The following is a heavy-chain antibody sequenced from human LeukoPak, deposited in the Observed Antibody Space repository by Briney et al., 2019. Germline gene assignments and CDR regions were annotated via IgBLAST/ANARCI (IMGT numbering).Heavy chain of an antibody. D-gene: IGHD4-17*01. CDR3: AKEDYGDPQTHYYFYMDV. J-gene: IGHJ6*03. CDR1: GFPFNNYG. V-gene: IGHV3-30*02. CDR2: ILYDGSNK. Sequence: GGSLSLSCAASGFPFNNYGMHWVRQAPGKGLGGEAFILYDGSNKYYADSVKGRFTISRDNSKNTLYVQMNSLRDEDTAVYYCAKEDYGDPQTHYYFYMDVWGKGTTVTISS.